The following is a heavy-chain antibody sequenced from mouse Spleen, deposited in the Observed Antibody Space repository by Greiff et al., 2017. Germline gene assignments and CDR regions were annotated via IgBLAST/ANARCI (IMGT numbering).Heavy chain of an antibody. J-gene: IGHJ4*01. D-gene: IGHD1-1*01. Sequence: EVQVVESGGGLVKPGGSLKLSCAASGFTFSDYGMHWVRQAPEKGLEWVAYISSGSSTIYYADTVKGRFTISRDNAKNTLFLQMTSLRSEDTAMYYCARPYYYGSPYYYAMDYWGQGTSVTVSS. V-gene: IGHV5-17*01. CDR1: GFTFSDYG. CDR3: ARPYYYGSPYYYAMDY. CDR2: ISSGSSTI.